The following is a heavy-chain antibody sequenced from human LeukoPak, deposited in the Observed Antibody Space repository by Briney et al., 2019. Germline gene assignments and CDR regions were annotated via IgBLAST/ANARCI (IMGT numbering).Heavy chain of an antibody. Sequence: GGSLRLSCAVSGITLSNYGMSWVRQAPGKGLEWISYINIAADTMHYADSVKGRFTISRDNAKNSLYLQMTSLRAEDTAVYYCARNLAYWGQGTLVTVSS. CDR2: INIAADTM. J-gene: IGHJ4*02. CDR3: ARNLAY. V-gene: IGHV3-48*04. CDR1: GITLSNYG.